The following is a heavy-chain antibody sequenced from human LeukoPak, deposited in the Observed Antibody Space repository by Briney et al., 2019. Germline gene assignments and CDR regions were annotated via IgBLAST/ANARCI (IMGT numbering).Heavy chain of an antibody. Sequence: KNSGPTLVEPTQTVRLACTFSGFSLDTSGVGVGWIRQPPGKALEWRALIYWDDDKRYSPSLKSRLTITKDTSRNQVVLSMTNMDPVDTATYYCARRAVLSSYWSSFYFDSWGHGTLVIVSS. CDR2: IYWDDDK. J-gene: IGHJ5*01. V-gene: IGHV2-5*02. D-gene: IGHD5-12*01. CDR3: ARRAVLSSYWSSFYFDS. CDR1: GFSLDTSGVG.